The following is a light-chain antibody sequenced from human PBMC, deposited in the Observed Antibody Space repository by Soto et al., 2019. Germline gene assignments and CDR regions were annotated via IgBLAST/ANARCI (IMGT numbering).Light chain of an antibody. J-gene: IGKJ1*01. CDR2: GAS. CDR1: QDIRNY. V-gene: IGKV1-6*01. Sequence: AIQVTQSPTSLSASVGDRVTITCRSSQDIRNYLGWYQQKPGQAPQLLIYGASSLQRGVSSRFSGSGFGTDFTLTISSLQPEDSATYYCLQDRSHFWTFGQGTKVEI. CDR3: LQDRSHFWT.